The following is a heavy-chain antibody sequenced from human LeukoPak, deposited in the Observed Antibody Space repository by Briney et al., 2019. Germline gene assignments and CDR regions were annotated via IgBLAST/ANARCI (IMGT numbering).Heavy chain of an antibody. Sequence: ASVKVSCKASGYTFTSYDINWVRQATGQGLEWMGWMNPNSGNTGYAQKFQGRVTMTRNTSISTVYMELSSLRSEDTAVYYCARSGLGARALRYPCWGQGTLVTVSS. CDR2: MNPNSGNT. J-gene: IGHJ4*02. D-gene: IGHD3/OR15-3a*01. V-gene: IGHV1-8*01. CDR1: GYTFTSYD. CDR3: ARSGLGARALRYPC.